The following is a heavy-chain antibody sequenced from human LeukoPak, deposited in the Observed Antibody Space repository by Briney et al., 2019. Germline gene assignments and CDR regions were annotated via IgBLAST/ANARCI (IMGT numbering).Heavy chain of an antibody. CDR3: SRDNRDDYYDSSGYFGAFDI. Sequence: SQTLSLTCTVSGGSISSGGHYWNWIRHHPGKGLECIGYIYYSGSTYYNPSLKSRVTISVDTSKNQFSLKLSSVTAADTAVYYCSRDNRDDYYDSSGYFGAFDIWGQGTMVTVPS. J-gene: IGHJ3*02. D-gene: IGHD3-22*01. CDR1: GGSISSGGHY. CDR2: IYYSGST. V-gene: IGHV4-31*03.